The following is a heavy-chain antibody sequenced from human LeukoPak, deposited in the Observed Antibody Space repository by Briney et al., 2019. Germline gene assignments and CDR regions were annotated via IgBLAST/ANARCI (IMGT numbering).Heavy chain of an antibody. CDR2: INPNSGGT. CDR3: ARVSPGSSSGYFQH. J-gene: IGHJ1*01. V-gene: IGHV1-2*02. CDR1: GYTFTGYY. D-gene: IGHD6-6*01. Sequence: GASVKVSCKASGYTFTGYYMHWVRQAPGQGLEWMGWINPNSGGTNYAQKFQGRVTMTRDTSISTAYMELSRRRSDDTAVYYCARVSPGSSSGYFQHWGQGTLVTVSS.